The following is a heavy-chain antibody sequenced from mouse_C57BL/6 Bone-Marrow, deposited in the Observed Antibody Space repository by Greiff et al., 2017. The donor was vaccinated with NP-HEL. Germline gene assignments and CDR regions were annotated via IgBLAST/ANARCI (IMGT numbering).Heavy chain of an antibody. J-gene: IGHJ4*01. CDR2: IDPENGDT. Sequence: EVQLQQSGAELVRPGASVKLSCTASGFTIKDDYMHWVKQRPEQGLEWIGWIDPENGDTEYASKFQGKATITADTSSNTAYLQLSSLTSEDTAVYYWTTWGGYAMDYWGQGTSVTVSS. CDR1: GFTIKDDY. CDR3: TTWGGYAMDY. V-gene: IGHV14-4*01.